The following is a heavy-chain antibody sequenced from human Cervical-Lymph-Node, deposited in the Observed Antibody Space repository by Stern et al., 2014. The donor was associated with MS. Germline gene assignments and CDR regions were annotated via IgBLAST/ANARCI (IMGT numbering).Heavy chain of an antibody. CDR1: GFTFTSST. Sequence: QMQLVQSGPEMKKPGTSVNVSCKASGFTFTSSTVQWVRQARGQRPEWIGLILLGTGKAKHAQKFQGRVTISRDLSTDTAYMELSSLRSDDTAIYYCAAVSTWGPWGQGTPVTVSS. CDR3: AAVSTWGP. CDR2: ILLGTGKA. D-gene: IGHD3-16*01. J-gene: IGHJ4*02. V-gene: IGHV1-58*03.